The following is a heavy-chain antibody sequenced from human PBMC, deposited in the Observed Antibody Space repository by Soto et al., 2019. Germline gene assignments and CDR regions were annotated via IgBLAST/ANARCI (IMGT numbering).Heavy chain of an antibody. D-gene: IGHD6-13*01. J-gene: IGHJ4*02. CDR1: GFTFSTYG. V-gene: IGHV3-48*01. Sequence: GGSLRLSCAASGFTFSTYGMNWVRQAPGKGLEWVSYISSSSDTLYYADSVKGRFTISRANAKNSLYLQMNSLRAEDTAVYYCARVLAAASTDYWGQGTLVTVSS. CDR3: ARVLAAASTDY. CDR2: ISSSSDTL.